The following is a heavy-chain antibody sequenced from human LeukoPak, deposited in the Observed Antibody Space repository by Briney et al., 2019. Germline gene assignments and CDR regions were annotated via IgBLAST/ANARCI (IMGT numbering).Heavy chain of an antibody. CDR3: ARTGTGVFPYYYYYYMDG. J-gene: IGHJ6*03. V-gene: IGHV4-59*01. Sequence: KSSETLSLTCTVSGGSISSYYWSWIRQPPGKGLEWIGYIYYSGSTNYNPSLKSRVSISLDTSKNLFSPKLISMTAADAAVYYCARTGTGVFPYYYYYYMDGWGKGTTVTVSS. D-gene: IGHD1-14*01. CDR2: IYYSGST. CDR1: GGSISSYY.